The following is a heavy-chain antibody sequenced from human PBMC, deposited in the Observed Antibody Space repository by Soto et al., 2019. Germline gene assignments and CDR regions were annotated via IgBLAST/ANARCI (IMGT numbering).Heavy chain of an antibody. D-gene: IGHD6-13*01. CDR2: VSSTGSS. J-gene: IGHJ5*02. Sequence: SETLSLTCTVSGGSISNYYWSWIRQSPEKRLEWIGRVSSTGSSYYNPSLKSRVTISVDTSKNQVSLNLTSVTAADTAVYYCARGVPAAGTDWFDPWGQGTMVTVSS. CDR1: GGSISNYY. CDR3: ARGVPAAGTDWFDP. V-gene: IGHV4-4*07.